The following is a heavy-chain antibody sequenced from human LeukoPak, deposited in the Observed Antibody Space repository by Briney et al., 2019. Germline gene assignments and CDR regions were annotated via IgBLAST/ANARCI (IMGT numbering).Heavy chain of an antibody. D-gene: IGHD3-3*01. CDR1: GFTFSSYA. V-gene: IGHV3-30-3*01. Sequence: GRSLRLSCAASGFTFSSYAMHWVRQAPGKGLEWVAVISYDGSNKYYADSVKGRFTISRDNSKNTLYLQMNSLRAEDTAVYYCARDSSQYDFRSGYQLKYSYMDVWGKGTTVTVSS. CDR3: ARDSSQYDFRSGYQLKYSYMDV. J-gene: IGHJ6*03. CDR2: ISYDGSNK.